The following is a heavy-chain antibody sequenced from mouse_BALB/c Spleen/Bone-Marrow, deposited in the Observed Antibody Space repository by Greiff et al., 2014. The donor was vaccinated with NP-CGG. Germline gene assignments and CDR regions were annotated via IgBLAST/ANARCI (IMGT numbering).Heavy chain of an antibody. V-gene: IGHV2-6-7*01. CDR3: ARDSFLITRALDY. J-gene: IGHJ4*01. D-gene: IGHD2-4*01. CDR2: IWGDGST. Sequence: QVQLNESGPGLVAPSQSLSITCTVSGFSLTGYGVSWVRQSPGKGLEWLGMIWGDGSTDYNSALKSRLSISKDNSKSQVFLKMNSLQTDDTARYYCARDSFLITRALDYWGQGTSVTVSS. CDR1: GFSLTGYG.